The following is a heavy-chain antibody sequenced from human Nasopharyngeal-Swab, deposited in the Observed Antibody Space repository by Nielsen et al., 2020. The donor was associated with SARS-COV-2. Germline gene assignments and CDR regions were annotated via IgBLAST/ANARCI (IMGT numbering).Heavy chain of an antibody. Sequence: WIRQSSSRGLEWLGRTYYRSKWYNDYAVSVKSRITINPDTSKNQFSLQLNSVTPEDTAVYYCARDLDSSSWYPYYFDYWGQGTLVTVSS. V-gene: IGHV6-1*01. J-gene: IGHJ4*02. CDR2: TYYRSKWYN. D-gene: IGHD6-13*01. CDR3: ARDLDSSSWYPYYFDY.